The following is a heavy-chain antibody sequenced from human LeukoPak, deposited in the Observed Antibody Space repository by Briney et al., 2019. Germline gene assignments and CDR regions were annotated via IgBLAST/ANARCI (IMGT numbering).Heavy chain of an antibody. Sequence: SGGSLRLPCAASGFTFTDFGMHWVRQAPGKGLDWMSHTFYAESVKGRFTIPRDNSKNTLYLQMNSLRAEDTAVYYCAKDRDDYGDDCWGQGILVTVST. J-gene: IGHJ4*02. CDR2: T. V-gene: IGHV3-30*02. D-gene: IGHD4-17*01. CDR1: GFTFTDFG. CDR3: AKDRDDYGDDC.